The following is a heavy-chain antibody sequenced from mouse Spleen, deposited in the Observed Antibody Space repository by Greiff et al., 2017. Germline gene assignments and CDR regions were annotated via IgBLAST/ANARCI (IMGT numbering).Heavy chain of an antibody. V-gene: IGHV3-6*01. D-gene: IGHD1-1*01. Sequence: EVHLVESGPGLVKPSQSLSLTCSVTGYSITSGYYWNWIRQFPGNKLEWMGYISYDGSNNYNPSLKNRISITRDTSKNQFFLKLNSVTTEDTATYYCARDPFITTVVPPFDYWGQGTTLTVSS. CDR3: ARDPFITTVVPPFDY. J-gene: IGHJ2*01. CDR2: ISYDGSN. CDR1: GYSITSGYY.